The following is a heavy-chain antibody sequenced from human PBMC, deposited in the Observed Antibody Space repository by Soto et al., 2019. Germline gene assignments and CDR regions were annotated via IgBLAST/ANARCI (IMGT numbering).Heavy chain of an antibody. CDR3: ARVFQQRAFVYYYYGMDV. CDR1: GFTFSSYW. CDR2: IKQDGSEK. J-gene: IGHJ6*02. D-gene: IGHD6-25*01. V-gene: IGHV3-7*01. Sequence: EVQLVESGGGLVQPGGSLRLSCAASGFTFSSYWMSWVRQAPGKGLEWVANIKQDGSEKYYVDSVKGRFTISRDNAKNSLYLQMNSLRAEDTAVYYGARVFQQRAFVYYYYGMDVWGQGTTVTVSS.